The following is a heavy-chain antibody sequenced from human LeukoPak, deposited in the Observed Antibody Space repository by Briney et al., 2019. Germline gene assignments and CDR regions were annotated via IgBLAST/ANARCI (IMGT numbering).Heavy chain of an antibody. Sequence: TGGSLRLSCVTSGVTFGDFVMHWVRQAPGKGLECVSTISWTGDKVAYAGSVKGRFTVSTDNAKNSLFLQMNSLRTDDTALYYCIKDAPNGSIDYWGQGTLVTVSS. V-gene: IGHV3-9*01. CDR3: IKDAPNGSIDY. CDR1: GVTFGDFV. D-gene: IGHD2-8*01. CDR2: ISWTGDKV. J-gene: IGHJ4*02.